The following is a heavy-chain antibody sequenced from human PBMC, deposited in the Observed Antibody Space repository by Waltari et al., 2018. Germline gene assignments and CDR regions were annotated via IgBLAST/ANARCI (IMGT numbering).Heavy chain of an antibody. Sequence: QVQLQESGPGLVKPSETLSLTCAVSGYSISSGYYWGWIRQPPGKGLEWIGSIDHSGSTYYNPSLKSRVTISVDTSKNQFSLKLSSVTAADTAVYYCATSLIAARPGNGYWGQGTLVTVSS. CDR3: ATSLIAARPGNGY. V-gene: IGHV4-38-2*01. CDR1: GYSISSGYY. J-gene: IGHJ4*02. CDR2: IDHSGST. D-gene: IGHD6-6*01.